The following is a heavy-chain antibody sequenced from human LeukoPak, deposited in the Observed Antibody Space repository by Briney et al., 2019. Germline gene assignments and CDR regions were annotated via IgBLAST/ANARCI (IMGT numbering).Heavy chain of an antibody. D-gene: IGHD5-18*01. CDR2: M. Sequence: SETLSLTCTVSGGSISSSSYYWGWIRQPPGKGLEWIGSMSLKSRVTISVDTSKKQFSLKLSSVTAADTAVYYCASGYSYGYDYWGQGTLVTVSS. CDR1: GGSISSSSYY. V-gene: IGHV4-39*01. J-gene: IGHJ4*02. CDR3: ASGYSYGYDY.